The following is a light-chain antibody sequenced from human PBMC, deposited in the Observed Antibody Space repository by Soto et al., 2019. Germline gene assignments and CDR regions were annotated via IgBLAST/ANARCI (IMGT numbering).Light chain of an antibody. CDR2: EGS. V-gene: IGLV2-23*01. Sequence: HSALTQPASVSGSPGQSITISCTGTRSDVGSYNLVSWYQQHPGKAPKLMIYEGSKRPSGVSNRFSGSKSGNTASLTISGLQAEDEADYYCCSYAGSSTYVVFGGGTKLTVL. CDR1: RSDVGSYNL. CDR3: CSYAGSSTYVV. J-gene: IGLJ2*01.